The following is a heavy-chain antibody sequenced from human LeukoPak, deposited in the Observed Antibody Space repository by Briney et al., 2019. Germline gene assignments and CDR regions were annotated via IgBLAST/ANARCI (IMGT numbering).Heavy chain of an antibody. V-gene: IGHV4-4*07. CDR1: GGSLSGYY. CDR2: ISTSGNT. CDR3: ARRPTPMAYFDH. Sequence: SETLSLTCPVSGGSLSGYYWSWIGQPAGKGLEWIGRISTSGNTNYNPSLKSRVTMSVDTSKNQFSLRLSSVTAADTAIYYCARRPTPMAYFDHWGQGTLVPVSS. D-gene: IGHD5-18*01. J-gene: IGHJ4*02.